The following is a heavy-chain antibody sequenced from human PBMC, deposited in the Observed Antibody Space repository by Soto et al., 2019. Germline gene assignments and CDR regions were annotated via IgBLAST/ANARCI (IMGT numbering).Heavy chain of an antibody. CDR3: ASDLWIAVAGFPEYYFDY. Sequence: QVQLVESGGGVVQPGRSLRLSCAASGFTFSSYAMHWVRQTPGKGLEWVAVISYDGSNKYYADSVKGRFTISRDNSKNTLYLQMNSLRAEDTAVYYCASDLWIAVAGFPEYYFDYWGQGTLVTVSS. J-gene: IGHJ4*02. D-gene: IGHD6-19*01. CDR1: GFTFSSYA. V-gene: IGHV3-30-3*01. CDR2: ISYDGSNK.